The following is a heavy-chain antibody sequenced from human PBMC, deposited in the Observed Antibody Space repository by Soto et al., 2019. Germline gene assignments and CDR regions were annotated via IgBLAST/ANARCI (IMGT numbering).Heavy chain of an antibody. V-gene: IGHV1-18*01. D-gene: IGHD4-4*01. CDR3: ARRARPIYDYSNYVWFDP. J-gene: IGHJ5*02. Sequence: ASVKVSCKASGYTFTSYGISWVRQAPGQGLEWMGWISAYNGNTNYAQKLQGRVTMTTDTSTSTAYMELRSLRSDDTAVYYCARRARPIYDYSNYVWFDPWGQGTLVTVPS. CDR1: GYTFTSYG. CDR2: ISAYNGNT.